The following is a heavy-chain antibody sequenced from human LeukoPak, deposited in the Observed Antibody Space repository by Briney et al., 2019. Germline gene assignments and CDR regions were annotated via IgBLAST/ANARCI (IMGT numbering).Heavy chain of an antibody. CDR2: IYSSGST. J-gene: IGHJ3*02. CDR1: SGSIRSYH. Sequence: PSETLSLTCTVSSGSIRSYHWSWIRQPAGKGLEWIGRIYSSGSTNYNPALKSRVTMSVDTSKNQFSLKLSSVTAADTAVYYCAREVEMATLSLYSSALDIWGQGTMVTVSS. D-gene: IGHD5-24*01. V-gene: IGHV4-4*07. CDR3: AREVEMATLSLYSSALDI.